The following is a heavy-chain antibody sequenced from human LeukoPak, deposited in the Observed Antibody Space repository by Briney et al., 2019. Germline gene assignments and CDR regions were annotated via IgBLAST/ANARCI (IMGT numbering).Heavy chain of an antibody. D-gene: IGHD3-22*01. V-gene: IGHV3-30*02. J-gene: IGHJ4*02. CDR2: IRYDGSNK. CDR1: GFTFSSYG. CDR3: AKDNYYDSSGYYRPFDY. Sequence: PGGSLRLSCAASGFTFSSYGMHWVRQAPGKGLERVAFIRYDGSNKYYADSVKGRFTISRDNSKNTLYLQMNSLRAEDTAVYYCAKDNYYDSSGYYRPFDYWGQGTLVTVSS.